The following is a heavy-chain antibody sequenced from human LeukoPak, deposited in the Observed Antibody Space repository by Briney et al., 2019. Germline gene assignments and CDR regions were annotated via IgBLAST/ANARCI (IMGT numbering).Heavy chain of an antibody. V-gene: IGHV1-69*05. CDR3: ARVVVKYYYDSSGLGAFDI. CDR1: GGTFSSYA. CDR2: IIPIFGTA. Sequence: SVKVSCKASGGTFSSYAISWVRQAPGQGLEWMGRIIPIFGTANYAQKFQGRVTITTDESTSTAYMELSSLRSEDTAVYYCARVVVKYYYDSSGLGAFDIWGQGTMVTVSS. D-gene: IGHD3-22*01. J-gene: IGHJ3*02.